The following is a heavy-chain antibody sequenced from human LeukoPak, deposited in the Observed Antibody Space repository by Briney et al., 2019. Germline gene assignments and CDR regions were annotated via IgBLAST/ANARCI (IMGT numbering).Heavy chain of an antibody. Sequence: PGGSLRLSCAASGFTFSSYSMNWVRQAPGKGLEWVSYISSSSSTIYYADSVKGRFTISRDNAKNSLYLQMNSLRAEDTAVYYCAREEYSSSPGGAFDIWGQGTMVTVSS. D-gene: IGHD6-13*01. CDR1: GFTFSSYS. J-gene: IGHJ3*02. CDR2: ISSSSSTI. V-gene: IGHV3-48*04. CDR3: AREEYSSSPGGAFDI.